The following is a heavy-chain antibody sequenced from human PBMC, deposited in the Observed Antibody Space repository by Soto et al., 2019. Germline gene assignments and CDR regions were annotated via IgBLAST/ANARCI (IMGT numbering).Heavy chain of an antibody. CDR2: IIPIFRAP. J-gene: IGHJ6*02. Sequence: QVQLVQSGAEVKKPGYSVKVSCKASGGAFSDYAFSWVRQAPGQGLEWLGGIIPIFRAPDYAQKFQGRVTSTADEFTRTAYMEMNSLRSKDTAVYYCASWLKGPDIGNYYYGMDVWGQGTTVTVS. V-gene: IGHV1-69*12. CDR3: ASWLKGPDIGNYYYGMDV. D-gene: IGHD2-15*01. CDR1: GGAFSDYA.